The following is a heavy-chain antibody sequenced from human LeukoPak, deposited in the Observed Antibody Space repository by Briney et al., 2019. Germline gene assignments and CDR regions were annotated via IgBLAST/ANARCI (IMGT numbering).Heavy chain of an antibody. V-gene: IGHV5-10-1*01. CDR3: ARASYGSGPDDY. J-gene: IGHJ4*02. Sequence: GESLKISCKGSGYSLTSYWISWVRQMPGEGLEWMGRIDPSDSYTNYSPSFQGHVTISADKSISTAYLQWSSLKASDTAMYYCARASYGSGPDDYWGQGTLVTVSS. CDR1: GYSLTSYW. CDR2: IDPSDSYT. D-gene: IGHD6-19*01.